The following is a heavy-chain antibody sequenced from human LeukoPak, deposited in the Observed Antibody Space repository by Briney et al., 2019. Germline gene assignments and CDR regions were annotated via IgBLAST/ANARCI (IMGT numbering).Heavy chain of an antibody. CDR1: GFTFSGFA. Sequence: GGSLRLSCAASGFTFSGFAMSWVRRTPGKGLEWVSGISGSGDNTLYADSVKGRFTISRDNSQNTLYLQMNSLRAADTAVYYCARPGGYAFDMWGQGTMVTVSS. J-gene: IGHJ3*02. CDR3: ARPGGYAFDM. CDR2: ISGSGDNT. D-gene: IGHD3-16*01. V-gene: IGHV3-23*01.